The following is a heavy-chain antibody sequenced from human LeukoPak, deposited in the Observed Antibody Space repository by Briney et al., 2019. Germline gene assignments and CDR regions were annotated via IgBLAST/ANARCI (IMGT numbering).Heavy chain of an antibody. V-gene: IGHV5-51*01. D-gene: IGHD5-12*01. CDR1: GYSFTNYW. Sequence: GESLKISCKGSGYSFTNYWIGWVRQMPGKGLEWMGIIYPGDSDSRYSPSFQGQVTISVDKSISTAYLQWSSLKASDTAMYYCARRVSSSGFDAFDVWGQGTMVTVSS. J-gene: IGHJ3*01. CDR3: ARRVSSSGFDAFDV. CDR2: IYPGDSDS.